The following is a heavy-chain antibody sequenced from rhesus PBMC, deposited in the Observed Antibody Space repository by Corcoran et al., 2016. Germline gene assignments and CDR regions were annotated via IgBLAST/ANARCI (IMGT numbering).Heavy chain of an antibody. CDR1: GFSLTTGGMG. V-gene: IGHV2S1*01. CDR2: IYWVDSK. D-gene: IGHD3-34*01. CDR3: ARITGVLIKGDV. Sequence: QVTLKESGPALVKPTQTLTLTCIFSGFSLTTGGMGVGWIRQPPGKALEWLASIYWVDSKYYTTSLKTRLTIAKGNSKNQVVLTMTNRDLVDTATYFCARITGVLIKGDVWGAGVLVTVSS. J-gene: IGHJ5-1*01.